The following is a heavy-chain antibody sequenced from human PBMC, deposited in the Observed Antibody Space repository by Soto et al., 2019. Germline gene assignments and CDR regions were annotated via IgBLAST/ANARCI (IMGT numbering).Heavy chain of an antibody. D-gene: IGHD3-3*01. CDR3: ARQDDFWSGSGWFDP. Sequence: QLQLQESGPGLVKPSETLSLTCTVSGGSINNDNYYWGWIRQPPGKGLEWIGIIFYNGFTYYSPSLKSRVTISMDTSKNQFSLKLTSVTAADTAVYYCARQDDFWSGSGWFDPWGQGTLVTVSS. V-gene: IGHV4-39*01. CDR2: IFYNGFT. J-gene: IGHJ5*02. CDR1: GGSINNDNYY.